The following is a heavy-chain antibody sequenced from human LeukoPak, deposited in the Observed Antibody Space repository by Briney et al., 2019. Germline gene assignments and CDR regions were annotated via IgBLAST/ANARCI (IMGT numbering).Heavy chain of an antibody. V-gene: IGHV4-61*02. D-gene: IGHD2-15*01. CDR1: GGSISTGTYY. J-gene: IGHJ6*03. Sequence: SETLSLTCNVSGGSISTGTYYWSWIRQPAGKGLEWIGRSYSSGSTNYNPSLKSRVTISVDTSKNQFSLKLSSVTAADTAVYYCARSVEGYCSGGSCYSYYYYMDVWGKGTTVTVSS. CDR2: SYSSGST. CDR3: ARSVEGYCSGGSCYSYYYYMDV.